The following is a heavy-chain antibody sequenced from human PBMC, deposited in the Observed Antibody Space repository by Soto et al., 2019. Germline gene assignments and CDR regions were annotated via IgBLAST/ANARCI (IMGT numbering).Heavy chain of an antibody. CDR1: GGSISDNY. CDR2: IHGSGST. Sequence: QVQLQESGPGLVKPSETLSLSCTVSGGSISDNYWTWIRQPAGKGLEWIGRIHGSGSTSYNPSLKPRVPMSAATSTQQRSLRLTTVTAADTAVYYCARALQSATMKRGVPLAYHPFDPWGHGTLGTFSS. CDR3: ARALQSATMKRGVPLAYHPFDP. J-gene: IGHJ5*02. V-gene: IGHV4-4*07. D-gene: IGHD3-10*01.